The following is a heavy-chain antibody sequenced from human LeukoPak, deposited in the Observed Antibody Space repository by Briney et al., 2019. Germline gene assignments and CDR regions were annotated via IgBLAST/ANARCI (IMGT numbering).Heavy chain of an antibody. D-gene: IGHD5-24*01. CDR1: GGSISSYY. Sequence: PSETLSLTCTVSGGSISSYYWSWLRQPPGKGLEWVGYIYYSGSTNYNPSLKSRVTISVDTSKNQFSLKLSSETAADTAVYYCARQADGYNLRAFDIWGQGTMVTVSS. J-gene: IGHJ3*02. CDR3: ARQADGYNLRAFDI. V-gene: IGHV4-59*08. CDR2: IYYSGST.